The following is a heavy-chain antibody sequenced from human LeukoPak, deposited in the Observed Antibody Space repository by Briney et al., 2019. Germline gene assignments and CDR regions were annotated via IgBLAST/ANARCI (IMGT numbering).Heavy chain of an antibody. CDR3: ARDGGFFYDY. CDR2: TRNKRNSYTT. J-gene: IGHJ4*02. D-gene: IGHD2/OR15-2a*01. CDR1: GFTFSDYY. V-gene: IGHV3-72*01. Sequence: PGGSLRLSCAVSGFTFSDYYMDCVRQAPGEGLECVGRTRNKRNSYTTQYAASVKGRFTISRDDSRDSLYLQMNSLKAEDTAVYFCARDGGFFYDYWGQGTLVTVSS.